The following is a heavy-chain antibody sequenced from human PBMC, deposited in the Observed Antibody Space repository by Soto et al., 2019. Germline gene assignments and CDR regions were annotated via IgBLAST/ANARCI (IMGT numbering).Heavy chain of an antibody. CDR2: IWYDGSNK. CDR1: GFTFSSYG. CDR3: ARAHELLWFGELLYEFDY. J-gene: IGHJ4*02. V-gene: IGHV3-33*01. Sequence: GGSLRLSCAASGFTFSSYGMHWVRQAPGKGLEWVAVIWYDGSNKYYADSVKGRFTISRDNSKNTLYLQMNSLRAEDTAVYYCARAHELLWFGELLYEFDYWGQGT. D-gene: IGHD3-10*01.